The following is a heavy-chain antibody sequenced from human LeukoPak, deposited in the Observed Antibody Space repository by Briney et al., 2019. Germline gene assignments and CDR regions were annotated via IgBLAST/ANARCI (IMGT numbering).Heavy chain of an antibody. CDR1: GFTFSSYY. CDR3: ARVTHTELSTWFDP. V-gene: IGHV1-69*13. J-gene: IGHJ5*02. D-gene: IGHD5-18*01. CDR2: IIPIFGSS. Sequence: ASVKVSCKASGFTFSSYYVHWVRQAPGQGLEWMGGIIPIFGSSNYAQKFQGRVTITADESTTTAYMELSSLRSEDTAVYYCARVTHTELSTWFDPWGQGILVTVSS.